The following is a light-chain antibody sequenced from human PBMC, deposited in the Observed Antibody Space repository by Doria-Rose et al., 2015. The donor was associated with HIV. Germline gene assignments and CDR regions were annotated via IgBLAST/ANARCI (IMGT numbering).Light chain of an antibody. CDR1: QSVSSN. CDR3: QQYNNWPLYT. J-gene: IGKJ2*01. Sequence: GERATLSCRASQSVSSNLAWYQQKPGQAPRLLIYGASTRAIGIPARFSGSGSGTEFTLTISSLQSEDFAVYYCQQYNNWPLYTFGQGTKLEIK. V-gene: IGKV3-15*01. CDR2: GAS.